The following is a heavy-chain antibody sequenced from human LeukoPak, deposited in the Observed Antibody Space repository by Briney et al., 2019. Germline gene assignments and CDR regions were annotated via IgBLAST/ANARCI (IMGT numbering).Heavy chain of an antibody. CDR1: GLTFSDYS. V-gene: IGHV3-23*01. CDR3: AKDPYRASSGLVDY. CDR2: ISAGGGST. D-gene: IGHD5-12*01. J-gene: IGHJ4*02. Sequence: GGSLRLSCAASGLTFSDYSMTWVRQAPGKGLFWVSGISAGGGSTYYADSVKGRFTISRDNSRNTLYLQMNSLRAEDTAVYYCAKDPYRASSGLVDYWGQGTLVTVSS.